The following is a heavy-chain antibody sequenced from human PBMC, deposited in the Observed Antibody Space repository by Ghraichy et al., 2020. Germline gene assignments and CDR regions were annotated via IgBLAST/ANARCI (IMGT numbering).Heavy chain of an antibody. D-gene: IGHD3-22*01. J-gene: IGHJ6*02. V-gene: IGHV3-30*18. CDR2: TSYDASNK. CDR3: AKERDTSGYYSFRGDYYGMDV. Sequence: GGSLRLSCAASGFTFSRYGMHWVRRAPGKGLEWVAVTSYDASNKFYGGSVQGRFTISRDNSKNTLYLQMNYLRPEDTAVYYCAKERDTSGYYSFRGDYYGMDVWGQGTTVTVSS. CDR1: GFTFSRYG.